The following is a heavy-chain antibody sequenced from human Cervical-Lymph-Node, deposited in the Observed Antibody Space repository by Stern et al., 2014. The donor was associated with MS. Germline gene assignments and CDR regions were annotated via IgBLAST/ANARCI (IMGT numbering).Heavy chain of an antibody. V-gene: IGHV1-18*01. CDR3: ARGWGDPRH. D-gene: IGHD3-16*01. J-gene: IGHJ4*02. CDR2: ITVYNGNT. Sequence: VQLVESGAEVKKPGASVNVSCKASGYTFSSFAITWVRQAPGQGLEWMGTITVYNGNTNYAQRVQDRVTMTTDTSTNTAYMEVRTLRSDDTALYYCARGWGDPRHWGQGTLVTVSS. CDR1: GYTFSSFA.